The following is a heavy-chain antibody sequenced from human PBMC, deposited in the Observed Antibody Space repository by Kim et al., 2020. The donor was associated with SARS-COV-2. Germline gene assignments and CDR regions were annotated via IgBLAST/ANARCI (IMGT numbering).Heavy chain of an antibody. CDR1: GYSFTSYW. CDR2: IYPGDPDT. CDR3: ARQGDILTGYFMSGDWFDP. V-gene: IGHV5-51*01. J-gene: IGHJ5*02. Sequence: GESLQISCKGSGYSFTSYWIGWVRQMPGKGLEWMGIIYPGDPDTRYSPSFQGQVTISADKSISTAYLQWSSLKASDTAMYYCARQGDILTGYFMSGDWFDPWGQGTLVTVSS. D-gene: IGHD3-9*01.